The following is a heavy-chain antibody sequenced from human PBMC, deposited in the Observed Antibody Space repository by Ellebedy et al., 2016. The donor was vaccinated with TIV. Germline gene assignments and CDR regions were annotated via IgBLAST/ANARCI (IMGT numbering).Heavy chain of an antibody. Sequence: AASVKGSCKASGYTFTGYYMHWVRQAPGQGLEWMGWINPNSGGTNYAQKFQGRVTMTRDTSISTAYMELSRLRSDDTAVYYCARRDSSGSSDYWGQGTLVTVSS. CDR1: GYTFTGYY. J-gene: IGHJ4*02. V-gene: IGHV1-2*02. D-gene: IGHD3-22*01. CDR3: ARRDSSGSSDY. CDR2: INPNSGGT.